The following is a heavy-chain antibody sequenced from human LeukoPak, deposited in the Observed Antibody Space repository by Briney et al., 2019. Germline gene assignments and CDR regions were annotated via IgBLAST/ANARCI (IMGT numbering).Heavy chain of an antibody. V-gene: IGHV3-48*01. Sequence: GGSLRLSCAVAGFTSSSFSMNGVRQAPGKGLEWASYISSSSSTIYYADSVKGRFTISRDNAKNSLYLQMNSLRAEDTALYYFARPTVEDAFDIWGQGTMVTVSS. CDR1: GFTSSSFS. CDR2: ISSSSSTI. J-gene: IGHJ3*02. CDR3: ARPTVEDAFDI.